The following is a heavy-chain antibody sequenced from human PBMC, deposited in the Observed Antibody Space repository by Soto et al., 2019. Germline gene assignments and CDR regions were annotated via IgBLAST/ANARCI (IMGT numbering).Heavy chain of an antibody. CDR1: GGSFSGYY. CDR2: INHSGST. Sequence: PSETLFLTCAVYGGSFSGYYWSWIRQPPGKGLEWIGEINHSGSTKYNPSLKSRVTISVDTSKNQFSLKLSSVTAADTAVYYCARGLTTVTTVRFYDYWGQGTLVTVS. J-gene: IGHJ4*02. D-gene: IGHD4-17*01. V-gene: IGHV4-34*01. CDR3: ARGLTTVTTVRFYDY.